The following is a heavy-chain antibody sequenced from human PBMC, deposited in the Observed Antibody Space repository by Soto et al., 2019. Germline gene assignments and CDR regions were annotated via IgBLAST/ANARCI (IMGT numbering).Heavy chain of an antibody. CDR1: GFSLNTDGEG. V-gene: IGHV2-5*02. CDR3: AHSRNLITEDAQVGDFDY. J-gene: IGHJ4*02. Sequence: QITLKESGPTPVKPTQTLTLTCSFSGFSLNTDGEGVGWVRQPPGEALEWLALIYWDDDERYSPSLKTRFTITKDPSKNLVVLIMTNMDPVDTATYYCAHSRNLITEDAQVGDFDYWGQGTLVTVSS. CDR2: IYWDDDE. D-gene: IGHD3-10*01.